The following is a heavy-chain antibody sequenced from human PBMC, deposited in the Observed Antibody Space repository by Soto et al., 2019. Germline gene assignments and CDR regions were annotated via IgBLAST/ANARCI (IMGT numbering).Heavy chain of an antibody. CDR2: INHSGST. Sequence: PSETLSLTCAVYGGSFSGYYWSWIRQPPGKGLEWIGEINHSGSTNYNPSLKSRVTISVDTSKNQFSLKLSSVTAADTAVYYCASNTLLGYCSSTSCNDYWGQGTLVTVSS. D-gene: IGHD2-2*01. J-gene: IGHJ4*02. CDR3: ASNTLLGYCSSTSCNDY. CDR1: GGSFSGYY. V-gene: IGHV4-34*01.